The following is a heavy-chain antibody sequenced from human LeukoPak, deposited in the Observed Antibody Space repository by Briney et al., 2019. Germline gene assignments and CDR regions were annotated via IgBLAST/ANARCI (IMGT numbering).Heavy chain of an antibody. Sequence: GGSLRLSCAVSGFTFSSYEMNWVRQAPGRGLEWVSYISTSGSTMYYADSVKGRLTISRDNAKNSLYLQLNSLRAEDTAVYYCARAAARSEWLAPYYFDYWGQGTLVTVSS. V-gene: IGHV3-48*03. D-gene: IGHD6-19*01. CDR3: ARAAARSEWLAPYYFDY. J-gene: IGHJ4*02. CDR2: ISTSGSTM. CDR1: GFTFSSYE.